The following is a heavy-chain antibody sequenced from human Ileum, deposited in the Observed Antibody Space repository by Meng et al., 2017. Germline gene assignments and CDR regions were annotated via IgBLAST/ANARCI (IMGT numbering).Heavy chain of an antibody. J-gene: IGHJ4*02. Sequence: GESLKIPCAASGFTFSSYEMTWVRQAPGKGLEWVSYISSSGSTIYYADSMKDRFTISRDNTKNSLYLQMNSLRAEDTAVYYCATGGWFGELGYWGQGTLVTVSS. CDR3: ATGGWFGELGY. V-gene: IGHV3-48*03. CDR1: GFTFSSYE. D-gene: IGHD3-10*01. CDR2: ISSSGSTI.